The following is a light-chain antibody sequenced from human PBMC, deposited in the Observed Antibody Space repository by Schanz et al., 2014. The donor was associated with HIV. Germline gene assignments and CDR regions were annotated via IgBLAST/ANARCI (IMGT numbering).Light chain of an antibody. CDR3: QQADSFPLT. CDR1: QSISAW. CDR2: KAS. V-gene: IGKV1-5*03. J-gene: IGKJ4*01. Sequence: DIQMTQSPSTLSASVGDRVTITCRASQSISAWLAWYQQKPGKAPRLLIYKASTLEGGVPSRFSGSGSGTEFTLTITSLQPDDFATYYCQQADSFPLTFGGGTKVEIK.